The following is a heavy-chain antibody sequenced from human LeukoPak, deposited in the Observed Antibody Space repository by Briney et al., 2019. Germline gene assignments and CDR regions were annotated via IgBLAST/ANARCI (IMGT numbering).Heavy chain of an antibody. CDR1: GYTLTELS. CDR3: ARGLGRTAMVTRGGVRFDY. J-gene: IGHJ4*02. D-gene: IGHD5-18*01. V-gene: IGHV1-24*01. Sequence: ASVKVSCKVSGYTLTELSMHWVRQAPGKGLEWMGGFDPEDGEIIYAQKFQGRVTMTRNTSISTAYMELSSLRSEDTAVYYCARGLGRTAMVTRGGVRFDYWGQGTLVTVSS. CDR2: FDPEDGEI.